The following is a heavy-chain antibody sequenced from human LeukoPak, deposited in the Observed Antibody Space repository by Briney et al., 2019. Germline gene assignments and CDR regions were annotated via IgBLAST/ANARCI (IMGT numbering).Heavy chain of an antibody. J-gene: IGHJ3*02. CDR1: GFTFSDYY. V-gene: IGHV3-11*04. CDR2: ISSSGKTI. D-gene: IGHD3-22*01. Sequence: PGGSLRLSCAASGFTFSDYYMSWIRQTPGKGLEWISHISSSGKTIYYTDSVKGRFTISRDNTKNSLDLQMNDLRAEDTAVYYCAKDTRSATSSMIVVVPDAFDIWGQGTMVTVSS. CDR3: AKDTRSATSSMIVVVPDAFDI.